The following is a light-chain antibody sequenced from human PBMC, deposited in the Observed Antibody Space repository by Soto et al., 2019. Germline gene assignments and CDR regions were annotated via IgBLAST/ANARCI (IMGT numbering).Light chain of an antibody. V-gene: IGLV8-61*01. Sequence: QTVVTQESSFSVSPGGTVRLTCVLISGSVSTANNPNWYQQTPGQAPRTLIYSTSTRSSGVPDRFSGSILGNKAALTITGAQADDESDYYCALFMGNGISVFGTGPKLTVL. CDR2: STS. J-gene: IGLJ1*01. CDR1: SGSVSTANN. CDR3: ALFMGNGISV.